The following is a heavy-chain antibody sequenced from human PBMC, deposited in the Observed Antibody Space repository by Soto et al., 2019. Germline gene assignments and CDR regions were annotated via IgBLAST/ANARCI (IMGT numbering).Heavy chain of an antibody. CDR2: IIPIFPTA. D-gene: IGHD5-12*01. CDR3: ARDQGYSSSQYFIDN. Sequence: QVQLVQSGAEVKKPGSSVKVSCKASGGTFSRSGLIWVRQAPGQGLEWVGGIIPIFPTAHYGQKFQGRVTITADESTSTAYMELSSLRSEDTAVYYCARDQGYSSSQYFIDNGGQGTLVTVSS. V-gene: IGHV1-69*01. CDR1: GGTFSRSG. J-gene: IGHJ4*02.